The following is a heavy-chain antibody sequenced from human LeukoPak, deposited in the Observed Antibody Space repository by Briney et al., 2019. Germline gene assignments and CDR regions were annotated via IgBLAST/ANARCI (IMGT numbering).Heavy chain of an antibody. CDR3: AKDLHPPRRGRPAAMLPFDY. CDR2: IGTAGDI. J-gene: IGHJ4*02. Sequence: PGGSLRLSCATSGFTFSNYDMHWVRQATGKGLEWVSGIGTAGDIYYPDSVKGRFTISRDNSKNTLYLQMNSLRAEDTAVYYCAKDLHPPRRGRPAAMLPFDYWGQGTLVTVSS. CDR1: GFTFSNYD. D-gene: IGHD2-2*01. V-gene: IGHV3-13*01.